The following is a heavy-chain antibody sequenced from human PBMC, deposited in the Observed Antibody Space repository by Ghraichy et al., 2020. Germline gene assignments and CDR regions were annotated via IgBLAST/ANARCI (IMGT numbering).Heavy chain of an antibody. Sequence: GGSLRLSCAASGFTFSSYGMHWVRQAPGKGLEWVAVIWYDGSNKYYADSVKGRFTISRDKSKNTLYLQMNSLRAEDTAVYYCARDGADRVATADYYNGMDDWGQGTMVTVSS. CDR2: IWYDGSNK. V-gene: IGHV3-33*01. D-gene: IGHD5-12*01. J-gene: IGHJ6*02. CDR1: GFTFSSYG. CDR3: ARDGADRVATADYYNGMDD.